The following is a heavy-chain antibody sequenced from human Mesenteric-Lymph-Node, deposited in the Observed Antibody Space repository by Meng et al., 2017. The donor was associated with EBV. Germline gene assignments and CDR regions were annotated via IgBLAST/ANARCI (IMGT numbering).Heavy chain of an antibody. J-gene: IGHJ5*02. CDR1: GFIFSTYS. CDR2: ISSDGNYI. Sequence: EVQLVESGGGLVKPGGSLRLSCAASGFIFSTYSMNWVRQAPGKGLEWVSSISSDGNYIYYADSVKGRFTISRDNAKNSLYLQMNSLRVDDTGVYYCTRAAFDPWGQGTLVTV. CDR3: TRAAFDP. V-gene: IGHV3-21*06.